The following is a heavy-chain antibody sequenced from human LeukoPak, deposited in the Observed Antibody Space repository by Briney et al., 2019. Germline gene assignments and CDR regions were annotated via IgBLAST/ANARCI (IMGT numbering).Heavy chain of an antibody. V-gene: IGHV3-48*04. CDR2: ISSSTSGV. J-gene: IGHJ4*02. D-gene: IGHD3-10*01. CDR1: GFTFSSYG. CDR3: ARFYGSGSHAFDY. Sequence: GGSLRLSCAASGFTFSSYGMIWVRQAPGKGLGWISYISSSTSGVYYADSVKGRFTVTRDNAKNSLYLQMNSLRVEDTAVYYCARFYGSGSHAFDYWGQGTLVTVSS.